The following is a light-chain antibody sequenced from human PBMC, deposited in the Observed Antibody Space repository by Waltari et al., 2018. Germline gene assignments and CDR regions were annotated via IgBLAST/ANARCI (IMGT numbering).Light chain of an antibody. V-gene: IGKV3-11*01. Sequence: EIVLTQSPATLSLSPGGRATLSCRTSPTVRTYLAWYQQKPGQAPRLLIFDASSRATGRPAKFSCSGSGTDFTLTVRNLEPEDFAIYYCQQRSNWPYTFGQGTSVEIK. CDR1: PTVRTY. J-gene: IGKJ2*01. CDR2: DAS. CDR3: QQRSNWPYT.